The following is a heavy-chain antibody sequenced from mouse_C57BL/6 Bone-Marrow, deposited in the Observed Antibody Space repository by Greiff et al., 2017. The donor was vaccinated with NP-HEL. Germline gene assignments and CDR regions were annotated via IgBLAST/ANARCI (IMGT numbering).Heavy chain of an antibody. D-gene: IGHD1-1*01. CDR3: ARDYGSSYGYFDV. CDR1: GYTFTSYW. CDR2: IHPNSGST. J-gene: IGHJ1*03. V-gene: IGHV1-64*01. Sequence: VKLQQPGAELVKPGASVKLSCKASGYTFTSYWMHWVKQRPGQGLEWIGMIHPNSGSTNYNEKFKSKATLTVDKSSSTAYMQLSSLTSEDSAVYYCARDYGSSYGYFDVWGTGTTVTVSS.